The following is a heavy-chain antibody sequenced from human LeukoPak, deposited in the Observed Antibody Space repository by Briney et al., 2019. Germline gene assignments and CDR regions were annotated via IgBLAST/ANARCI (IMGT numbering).Heavy chain of an antibody. CDR1: GFTFSSYG. J-gene: IGHJ6*02. D-gene: IGHD1-26*01. CDR3: ARRGRHDFQDYYYYGMDV. V-gene: IGHV3-33*01. CDR2: IWYDGSNK. Sequence: PGGSLRLSCAASGFTFSSYGMHWVRQAPGEGLEWVAVIWYDGSNKYYADSVKGRFTISRDNSKNTLYLQMNSLRAEDTAVYYCARRGRHDFQDYYYYGMDVWGQGTTVTVSS.